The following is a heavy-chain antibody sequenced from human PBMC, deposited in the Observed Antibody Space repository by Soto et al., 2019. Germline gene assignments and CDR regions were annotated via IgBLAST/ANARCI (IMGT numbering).Heavy chain of an antibody. CDR3: ATWLQRVHAFGI. CDR2: LYSSDGT. CDR1: GFSFSGKNY. D-gene: IGHD6-19*01. Sequence: GGSLRLSCAASGFSFSGKNYLTWVRQAPGKGLEWVSALYSSDGTYYADSVKGRFSVSRDNSKNTFYLQLHSLRPEDTALYFCATWLQRVHAFGIQGHVTMVTVS. V-gene: IGHV3-53*01. J-gene: IGHJ3*02.